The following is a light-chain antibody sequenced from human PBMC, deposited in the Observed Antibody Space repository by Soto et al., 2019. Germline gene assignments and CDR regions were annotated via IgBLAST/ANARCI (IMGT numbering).Light chain of an antibody. Sequence: QSVLTQPRSASGTPGQRVTISCYGRSANIGNNFVCWYQQLPGTAPKLLIYSNNQRPSGVPDRFSGSKSGTSASLAISGLRSADEGDYYCVSWDDSLSGLVFGTGTKVTVL. CDR2: SNN. CDR3: VSWDDSLSGLV. J-gene: IGLJ1*01. CDR1: SANIGNNF. V-gene: IGLV1-47*02.